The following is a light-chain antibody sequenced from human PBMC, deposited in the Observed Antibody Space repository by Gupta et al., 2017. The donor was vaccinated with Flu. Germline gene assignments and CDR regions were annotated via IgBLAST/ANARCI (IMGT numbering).Light chain of an antibody. Sequence: PSFLSASVGDRVTITCRASQGISSYLDWYQQKPGKAPKLLIYAASTLQSGVPSRFSGSGSGTEFTLTISSLQPEDFATYYCQQLNSYPLTFGGGTXVEIK. J-gene: IGKJ4*01. CDR3: QQLNSYPLT. V-gene: IGKV1-9*01. CDR2: AAS. CDR1: QGISSY.